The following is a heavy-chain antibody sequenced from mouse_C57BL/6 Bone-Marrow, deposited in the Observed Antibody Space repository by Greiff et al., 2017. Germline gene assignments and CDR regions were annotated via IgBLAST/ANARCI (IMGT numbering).Heavy chain of an antibody. CDR1: GYTFTSYW. Sequence: VQLQQPGAELVKPGASVKMSCKASGYTFTSYWITWVKQRPGQGLEWIGDIYPSSGRTNYNEKFKSKAKLTVDTSSNTAYMQLSRLTSEDSAVFYCARSGPLGRSFDYWGQGTTLTGSS. CDR2: IYPSSGRT. D-gene: IGHD4-1*01. J-gene: IGHJ2*01. V-gene: IGHV1-55*01. CDR3: ARSGPLGRSFDY.